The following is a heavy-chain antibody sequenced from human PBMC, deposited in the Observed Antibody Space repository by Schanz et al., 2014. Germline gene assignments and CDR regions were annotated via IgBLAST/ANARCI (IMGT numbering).Heavy chain of an antibody. D-gene: IGHD1-26*01. CDR2: INGYNGHS. CDR3: ARDVTAYVGNYFDT. J-gene: IGHJ4*02. V-gene: IGHV1-18*01. Sequence: QVQLVQSGAEVKKPGASVKVSCKASGYTFSSYGITWVRQAPGQELEWMGWINGYNGHSLYAQKFQGRVTMTTDTSTSTSYMELTSLRFDDAAVYYCARDVTAYVGNYFDTWGQGTLVTVAS. CDR1: GYTFSSYG.